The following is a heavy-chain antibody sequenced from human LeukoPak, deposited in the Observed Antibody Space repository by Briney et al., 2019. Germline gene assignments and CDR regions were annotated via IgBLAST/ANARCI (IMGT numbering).Heavy chain of an antibody. J-gene: IGHJ5*01. Sequence: SETLSLTCAVYGGSFSGYYWSWIRQPPGKGLEWIGEINHSGSTNYNPSLKSRVTISVDTSKNQFSLKLSSVAAADTAVYYCARGSSVAATLNWFDSWGQGTLVTVSS. D-gene: IGHD2-15*01. CDR2: INHSGST. V-gene: IGHV4-34*01. CDR1: GGSFSGYY. CDR3: ARGSSVAATLNWFDS.